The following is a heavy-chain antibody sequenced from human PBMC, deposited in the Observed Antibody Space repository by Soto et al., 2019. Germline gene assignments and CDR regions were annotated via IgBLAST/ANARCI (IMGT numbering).Heavy chain of an antibody. CDR2: IYWDDDK. D-gene: IGHD1-26*01. J-gene: IGHJ4*02. CDR1: GFPLSTSGVG. CDR3: AHRLVGATFGY. Sequence: QITLKESGPTLVKPTQTLTLTCTFSGFPLSTSGVGVGWIRQPQGKALEWLALIYWDDDKRYSPSLKSRLTITKDTSKNQVVLTMTNMDPVDTATYYCAHRLVGATFGYWGQGTLVTVSS. V-gene: IGHV2-5*02.